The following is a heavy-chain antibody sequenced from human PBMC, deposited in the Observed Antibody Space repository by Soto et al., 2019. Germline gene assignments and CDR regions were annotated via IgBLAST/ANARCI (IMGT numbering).Heavy chain of an antibody. Sequence: QAPGQGLEWMGKINPNSSGTNYAQKFQGRVTMTRDTSISTAYMELTGLRSDDMGVYYCERLWGFSNIWFDPWGQGTLVLVSS. J-gene: IGHJ5*02. V-gene: IGHV1-2*02. CDR2: INPNSSGT. CDR3: ERLWGFSNIWFDP. D-gene: IGHD2-21*01.